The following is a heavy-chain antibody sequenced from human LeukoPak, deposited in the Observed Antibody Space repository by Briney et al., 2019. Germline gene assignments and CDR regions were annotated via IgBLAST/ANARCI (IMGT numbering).Heavy chain of an antibody. J-gene: IGHJ6*03. CDR2: MNPNSGNT. Sequence: ASVKVSCKASGYTFTSYGISWVRQAPGQGLEWMGWMNPNSGNTGYAQKFQGRVTMTRNTSISTAYMELSSLRSEDTAVYYCASWVATIDYYYMDVWGKGTTVTVSS. D-gene: IGHD5-12*01. CDR1: GYTFTSYG. CDR3: ASWVATIDYYYMDV. V-gene: IGHV1-8*02.